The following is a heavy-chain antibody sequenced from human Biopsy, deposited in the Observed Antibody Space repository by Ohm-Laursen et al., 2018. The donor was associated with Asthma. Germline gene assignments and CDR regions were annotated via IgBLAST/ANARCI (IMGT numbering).Heavy chain of an antibody. J-gene: IGHJ4*02. D-gene: IGHD6-19*01. V-gene: IGHV4-59*07. CDR3: VRAVRNEQWLAPFDY. CDR1: GGSISSFY. CDR2: VYWTGST. Sequence: SDTLSLTCSVYGGSISSFYWSWIRQSPEKGLEWMGYVYWTGSTNYHPSLKSRITMSVDTSKNRMFLELTSVTAADTAIYYCVRAVRNEQWLAPFDYWGQGKPVTVSS.